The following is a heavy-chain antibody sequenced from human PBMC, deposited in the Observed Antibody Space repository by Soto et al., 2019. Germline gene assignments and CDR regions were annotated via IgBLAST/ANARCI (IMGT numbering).Heavy chain of an antibody. CDR1: GFTFSSYA. CDR2: ISGSGGST. Sequence: EVQLLESGGGLVQPGGSLRLSCAASGFTFSSYAMSWVRQAPGKGLEWVSAISGSGGSTYYADSVKGRFTISRDNSKNTLYLQMNSLRAEDTAVYYCAKDITIFGVVTNDLDYWGQGTLVTVSS. V-gene: IGHV3-23*01. D-gene: IGHD3-3*01. CDR3: AKDITIFGVVTNDLDY. J-gene: IGHJ4*02.